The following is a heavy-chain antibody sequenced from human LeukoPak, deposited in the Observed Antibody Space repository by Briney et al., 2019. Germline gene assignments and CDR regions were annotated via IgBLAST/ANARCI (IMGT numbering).Heavy chain of an antibody. CDR1: GFTFSSYA. Sequence: GGSLRLSCAASGFTFSSYAMHWVRQAPGKGLEWVAVISYDGSNKYYADSVKGRFTISRDNSKNTLYLQMNSLRAEDTAVYYCAREVPYDILTGYYPYYFDYWGQGTLATVSS. CDR3: AREVPYDILTGYYPYYFDY. V-gene: IGHV3-30-3*01. J-gene: IGHJ4*02. D-gene: IGHD3-9*01. CDR2: ISYDGSNK.